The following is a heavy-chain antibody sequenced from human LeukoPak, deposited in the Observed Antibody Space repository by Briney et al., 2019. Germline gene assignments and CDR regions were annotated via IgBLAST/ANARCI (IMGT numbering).Heavy chain of an antibody. CDR1: GGSISSSNW. J-gene: IGHJ4*02. D-gene: IGHD4-17*01. Sequence: SGTLSLTCAVSGGSISSSNWWSWVRQPPGKGLEWIGEIYHSGSTYYNPSLKSRVTISVDRSKNQFSLKLSSVTAADTAVYYCARARYGDYRGFDYWGQGTLVTVSS. V-gene: IGHV4-4*02. CDR3: ARARYGDYRGFDY. CDR2: IYHSGST.